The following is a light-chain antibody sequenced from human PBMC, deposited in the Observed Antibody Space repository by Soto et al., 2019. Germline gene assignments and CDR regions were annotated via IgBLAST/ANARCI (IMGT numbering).Light chain of an antibody. Sequence: QSALTQPDSVSGSPGQSITISCTGTSSDVGGYNSVSWYQHHPGKAPKLMIYEVSNRPSGVSYRFSGSKSGNRASLTISGLQAEDDADYYCSSYTRNSTYVFGTGTKLTVL. CDR3: SSYTRNSTYV. V-gene: IGLV2-14*01. CDR2: EVS. CDR1: SSDVGGYNS. J-gene: IGLJ1*01.